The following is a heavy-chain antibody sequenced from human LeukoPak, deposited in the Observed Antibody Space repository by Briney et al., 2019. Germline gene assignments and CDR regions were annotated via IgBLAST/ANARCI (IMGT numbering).Heavy chain of an antibody. J-gene: IGHJ6*03. CDR1: GFTFSSYE. Sequence: GGSLRLSCAASGFTFSSYEMNGVRQAPGKGLELGSYISSSGSTIYYADSVKGRFTISRDNANNSLYLQMNSLRAEDTAVYYCARDIAAAPYYYYYYMDVWGKGTTVTISS. D-gene: IGHD6-13*01. CDR2: ISSSGSTI. V-gene: IGHV3-48*03. CDR3: ARDIAAAPYYYYYYMDV.